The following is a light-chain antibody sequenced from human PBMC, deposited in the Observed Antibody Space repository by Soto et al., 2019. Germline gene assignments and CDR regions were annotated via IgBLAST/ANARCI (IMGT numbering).Light chain of an antibody. V-gene: IGKV4-1*01. Sequence: DIVMTQSPDSLAVSLGERATINCKSSQSVLYSSNNKNYLAWYQQRPGQHPKLLIYWASTRESGVPDRFSGSGSGTDFTLNISGLQAEDVAVYYCQEYYSTPLTFCGGTKVEIK. CDR2: WAS. J-gene: IGKJ4*01. CDR1: QSVLYSSNNKNY. CDR3: QEYYSTPLT.